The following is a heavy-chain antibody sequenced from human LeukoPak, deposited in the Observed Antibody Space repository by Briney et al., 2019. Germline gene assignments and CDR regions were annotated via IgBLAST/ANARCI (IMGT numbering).Heavy chain of an antibody. CDR2: INHSGST. J-gene: IGHJ4*02. Sequence: SETLSLTCAVYGGSLSGYYWSWIRQPPGKGLEWIGEINHSGSTNYNPSLKSRVTISVDTSKNQFSLKLSSVTAADTAVYYYARVGVAGTGYWGQGTLVTVSS. CDR1: GGSLSGYY. V-gene: IGHV4-34*01. D-gene: IGHD6-19*01. CDR3: ARVGVAGTGY.